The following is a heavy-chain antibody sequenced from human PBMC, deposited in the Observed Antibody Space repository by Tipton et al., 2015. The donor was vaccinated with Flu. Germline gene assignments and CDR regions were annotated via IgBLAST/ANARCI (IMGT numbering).Heavy chain of an antibody. CDR1: GYSISSGYY. D-gene: IGHD4-11*01. CDR2: VSRSGNT. Sequence: LRLSCAVSGYSISSGYYWGWIRQPPGKGLEWIGSVSRSGNTDYNPSLKSRVTISIDTSKNQFFLNMKSLTAADKAVYYCVRRDYSNYVSDPKSWFDPWGQGTLVTVSS. J-gene: IGHJ5*02. CDR3: VRRDYSNYVSDPKSWFDP. V-gene: IGHV4-38-2*01.